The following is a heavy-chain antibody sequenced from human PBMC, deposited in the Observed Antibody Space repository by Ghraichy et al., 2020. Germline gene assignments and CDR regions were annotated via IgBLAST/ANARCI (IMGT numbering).Heavy chain of an antibody. CDR1: GLRFDDYG. CDR3: AKDAEEGYGMDV. V-gene: IGHV3-30*18. J-gene: IGHJ6*02. Sequence: GESLNISCAASGLRFDDYGMHWVRQAPGKGLEWLAVISYDGTNKQYAESVEGQFTISRDNAKNMVFLQMKSLRAGDTAIYYCAKDAEEGYGMDVWGQGTTVPISS. CDR2: ISYDGTNK. D-gene: IGHD6-13*01.